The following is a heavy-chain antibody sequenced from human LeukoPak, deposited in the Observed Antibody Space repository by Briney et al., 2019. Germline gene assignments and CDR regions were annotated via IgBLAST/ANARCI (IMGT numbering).Heavy chain of an antibody. CDR3: ARYIVVVPAAHDAFDI. V-gene: IGHV4-30-4*08. CDR2: IYYSGST. J-gene: IGHJ3*02. D-gene: IGHD2-2*01. Sequence: PSETLSLTCTVSGGSICSGDYYWSWIRQPPGTGLEWIGYIYYSGSTYYNPSLKSRVTISVDTSKNQFSLKLSSVTAADTAVYYCARYIVVVPAAHDAFDIWGQGTMVTVSS. CDR1: GGSICSGDYY.